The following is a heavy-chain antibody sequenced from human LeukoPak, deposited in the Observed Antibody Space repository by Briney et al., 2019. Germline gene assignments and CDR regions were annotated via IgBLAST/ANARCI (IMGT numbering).Heavy chain of an antibody. CDR1: GGSISSGAYW. D-gene: IGHD6-6*01. CDR3: ARGHSTSSPYFCNGMDV. V-gene: IGHV4-31*03. J-gene: IGHJ6*02. Sequence: SQTLSLTCTVAGGSISSGAYWWTWIRQDPVKGLEWIGYTYYSGNAYYNPSLRSRVNISVDTSKNQFSLNLRSVTAADTAVYFCARGHSTSSPYFCNGMDVWGQGTTVTVSS. CDR2: TYYSGNA.